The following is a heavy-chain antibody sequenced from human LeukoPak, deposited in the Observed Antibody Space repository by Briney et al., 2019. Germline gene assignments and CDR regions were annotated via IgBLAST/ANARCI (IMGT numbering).Heavy chain of an antibody. CDR2: IYYSGST. CDR1: GGSISSYY. J-gene: IGHJ4*02. D-gene: IGHD5-18*01. V-gene: IGHV4-59*01. CDR3: ARGDTAMVFRR. Sequence: SETLSLTCVVSGGSISSYYWSWIRQPPGKGLEWIGYIYYSGSTNYNPSLKSRVTISVDTSKNQFSLKLSSVTAADTAVYYCARGDTAMVFRRWGQGTLVTVSS.